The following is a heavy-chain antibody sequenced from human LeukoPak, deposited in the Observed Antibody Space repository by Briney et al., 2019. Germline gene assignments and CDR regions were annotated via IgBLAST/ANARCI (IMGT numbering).Heavy chain of an antibody. CDR2: MNANSGNT. CDR1: GYTFTSYD. CDR3: ARVTALYYYMDV. J-gene: IGHJ6*03. Sequence: GASVKVSCKASGYTFTSYDINWVRQATGQGLEWMGWMNANSGNTGYAQKLQGRVTMTTDTSTSTVYMELRSLRSDDTAVYYCARVTALYYYMDVWGKGTTVTVSS. V-gene: IGHV1-8*01.